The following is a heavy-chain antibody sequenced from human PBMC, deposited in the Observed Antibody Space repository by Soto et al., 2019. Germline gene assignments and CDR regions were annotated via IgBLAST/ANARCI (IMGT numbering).Heavy chain of an antibody. CDR2: ISGSGGST. CDR3: AKQVRWGFVGATTTFDY. V-gene: IGHV3-23*01. Sequence: PGGSLRHACGDSGFTFSSYAISWVRPAPGEGLEWVSAISGSGGSTDDADTVKGRFTISRDNSNNTLYLQMNSLRAEDTAVYYCAKQVRWGFVGATTTFDYWGQGTLVTVSS. CDR1: GFTFSSYA. D-gene: IGHD1-26*01. J-gene: IGHJ4*02.